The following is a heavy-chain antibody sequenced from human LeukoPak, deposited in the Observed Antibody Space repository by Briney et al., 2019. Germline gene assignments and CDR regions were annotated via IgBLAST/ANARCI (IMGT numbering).Heavy chain of an antibody. J-gene: IGHJ4*02. CDR3: AKDLLPQRPGKTFPS. CDR2: ISKSGDTT. CDR1: GFTFNNYA. V-gene: IGHV3-23*01. Sequence: GGSLRLSCATSGFTFNNYAMTWIRQAPGKGLEWVSSISKSGDTTSYADSAKGRFTISRDNSKDTLYLQMDSLRAEDAAVYYWAKDLLPQRPGKTFPSGGRGTGVTASS. D-gene: IGHD1-1*01.